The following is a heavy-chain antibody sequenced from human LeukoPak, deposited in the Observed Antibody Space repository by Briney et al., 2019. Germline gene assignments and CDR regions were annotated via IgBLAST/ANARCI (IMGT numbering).Heavy chain of an antibody. CDR3: ARAAHSRQLLRDYYYGMDV. J-gene: IGHJ6*02. V-gene: IGHV4-31*03. CDR1: GGSISSGGYY. CDR2: IHYSGST. Sequence: SETLSLTCTVSGGSISSGGYYWTWIRQHPGKGLEWIGYIHYSGSTYYNPSLKSRVTISVDTSKNQFSLKLSSVTAADTAVYYCARAAHSRQLLRDYYYGMDVWGQGTTVTVSS. D-gene: IGHD2-2*01.